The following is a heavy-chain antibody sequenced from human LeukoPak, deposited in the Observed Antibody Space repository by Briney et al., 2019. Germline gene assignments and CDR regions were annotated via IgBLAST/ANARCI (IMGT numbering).Heavy chain of an antibody. V-gene: IGHV1-46*01. CDR1: GYTFTSYG. CDR3: ARDVGYCTNGVCYTADYYYGMDV. J-gene: IGHJ6*02. D-gene: IGHD2-8*01. Sequence: ASVKVSCKASGYTFTSYGISWVRQAPGQGLEWMGIINPSGGSTSYAQKFQGRVTMTRDTSTSTVYMELSSLRSEDTAVYYCARDVGYCTNGVCYTADYYYGMDVWGQGTTVTVSS. CDR2: INPSGGST.